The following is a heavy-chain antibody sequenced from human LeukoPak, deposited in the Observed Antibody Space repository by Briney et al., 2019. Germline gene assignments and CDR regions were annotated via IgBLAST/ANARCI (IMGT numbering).Heavy chain of an antibody. D-gene: IGHD3-22*01. Sequence: GGSLRLSCAASGFTFSSYAMSWVRQAPGKGLEWVSSICSSGSDTYYVGSVKGRFTISRDNSKNTLYLQLSGLRAEDTAIYHCVKAAYDNSGFYYDSWGQGTLVTVSS. CDR3: VKAAYDNSGFYYDS. V-gene: IGHV3-23*05. CDR1: GFTFSSYA. CDR2: ICSSGSDT. J-gene: IGHJ4*02.